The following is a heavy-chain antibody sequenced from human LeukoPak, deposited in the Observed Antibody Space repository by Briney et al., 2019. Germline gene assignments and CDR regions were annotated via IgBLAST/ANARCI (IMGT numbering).Heavy chain of an antibody. CDR3: ARPLAPITIFGVVIMGAFDY. Sequence: GESVKISCKGSGYSFTSYWIGWVRQMPGKGLEWMGIIYLGDSDTRYSPSFQGQVTISADKSISTAYLQWSSPKASDTAMYYCARPLAPITIFGVVIMGAFDYWGQGTLVTVSS. D-gene: IGHD3-3*01. CDR2: IYLGDSDT. CDR1: GYSFTSYW. V-gene: IGHV5-51*01. J-gene: IGHJ4*02.